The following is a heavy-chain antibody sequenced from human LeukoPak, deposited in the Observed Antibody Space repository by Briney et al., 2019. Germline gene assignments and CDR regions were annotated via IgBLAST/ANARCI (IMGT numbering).Heavy chain of an antibody. CDR2: INPNSGGT. CDR3: ARDGRLTTVTRTGGNWFDP. D-gene: IGHD4-17*01. V-gene: IGHV1-2*02. J-gene: IGHJ5*02. Sequence: ASVKDSCKASGYTFTGYYMHWVRQAPGQGLEWMGWINPNSGGTNYAQKFQGRVTMTRDTSISTAYMELSRLRSDDTAVYYCARDGRLTTVTRTGGNWFDPWGQGTLVTVSS. CDR1: GYTFTGYY.